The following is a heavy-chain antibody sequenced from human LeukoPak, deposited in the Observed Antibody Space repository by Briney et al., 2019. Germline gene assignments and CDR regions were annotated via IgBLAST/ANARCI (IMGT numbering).Heavy chain of an antibody. J-gene: IGHJ4*02. Sequence: TLSLTCTVSGGSISSYYWSWIRQPPGKALEWLARIDWDDDKFYSTSLKTRLTISKDTSKNQVVLTMTNMDPVDTATYYCARASMAARYDYWGQGTLVTVSS. CDR2: IDWDDDK. V-gene: IGHV2-70*16. CDR3: ARASMAARYDY. D-gene: IGHD6-6*01. CDR1: GGSISSYYW.